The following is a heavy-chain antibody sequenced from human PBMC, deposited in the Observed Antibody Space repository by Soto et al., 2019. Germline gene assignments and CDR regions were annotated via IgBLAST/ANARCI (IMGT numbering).Heavy chain of an antibody. CDR2: IIPIVGTA. CDR3: ARGSIAAAGSYYYGMDV. D-gene: IGHD6-13*01. Sequence: QVQLVQSGAEVKKPGSSVKVSCKASGGTFSSYAISWVRQAPGQGLEWMGGIIPIVGTANYAQKYQGRVTITADDSTSTAYMELSSLRSEDTAVYYCARGSIAAAGSYYYGMDVWGQGTTVTVSS. V-gene: IGHV1-69*01. J-gene: IGHJ6*02. CDR1: GGTFSSYA.